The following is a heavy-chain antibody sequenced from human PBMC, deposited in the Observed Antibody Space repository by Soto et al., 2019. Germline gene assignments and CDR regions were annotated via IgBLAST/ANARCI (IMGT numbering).Heavy chain of an antibody. V-gene: IGHV1-18*04. J-gene: IGHJ4*02. Sequence: ASVKVSCKTSGYTFSNYAISWVRQAPGQGLEWMGWVSPYNGNANYTEKFQGRVSMTTDTSTTTAYMELTSLTSDDTAIYYCARAISLIMEAPDYWGQAILVTVSS. CDR2: VSPYNGNA. CDR3: ARAISLIMEAPDY. D-gene: IGHD2-8*01. CDR1: GYTFSNYA.